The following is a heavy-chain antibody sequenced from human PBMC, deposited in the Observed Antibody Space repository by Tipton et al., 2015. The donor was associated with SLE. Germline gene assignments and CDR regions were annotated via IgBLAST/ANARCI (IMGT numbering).Heavy chain of an antibody. Sequence: TLSLTCAVSGGSISSYYWSWIRQPAGKGLGWIGRIYTSGSTNYNPSLKSRVTMSVDTSKNQFSLKLSSVTAADTAVYYCARDTIAAADYWGQGTLVTVSS. J-gene: IGHJ4*02. CDR3: ARDTIAAADY. CDR1: GGSISSYY. V-gene: IGHV4-4*07. D-gene: IGHD6-13*01. CDR2: IYTSGST.